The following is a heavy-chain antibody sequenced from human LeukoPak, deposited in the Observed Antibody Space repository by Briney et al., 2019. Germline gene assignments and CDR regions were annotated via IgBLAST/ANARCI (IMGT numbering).Heavy chain of an antibody. D-gene: IGHD3-22*01. V-gene: IGHV3-30*14. CDR3: ARDRYYDSSGYYRYFDY. CDR2: ISYDGSNK. Sequence: GGSLRFSCAASGFTFSSYGMHWVRQAPGKGLKGVAVISYDGSNKYYADSVEGRFTISRDNSENTLYLQMNSLRAEDTAVYYCARDRYYDSSGYYRYFDYWGQGTLVTVSS. J-gene: IGHJ4*02. CDR1: GFTFSSYG.